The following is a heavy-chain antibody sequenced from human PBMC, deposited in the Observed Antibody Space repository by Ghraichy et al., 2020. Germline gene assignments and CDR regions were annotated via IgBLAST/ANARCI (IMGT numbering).Heavy chain of an antibody. CDR3: AKEATVRSADHFDY. J-gene: IGHJ4*02. Sequence: GGSLRLSCSASGFTFSNYGMQWVRQAPGKGLEWVAVVAHDGSVKHYADSVKGRFTISRDNSKNTLDLQMSSLRAEDTAVYYCAKEATVRSADHFDYWGQGTLVTVSS. CDR2: VAHDGSVK. V-gene: IGHV3-30*18. D-gene: IGHD4-17*01. CDR1: GFTFSNYG.